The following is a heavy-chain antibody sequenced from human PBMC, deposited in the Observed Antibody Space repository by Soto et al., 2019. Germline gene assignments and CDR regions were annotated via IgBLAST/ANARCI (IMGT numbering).Heavy chain of an antibody. CDR1: GGSISSYY. Sequence: PSETLSRTCTVSGGSISSYYWSWIRQPPGKGLEWIGYIYYSGSTNYNPSLKSRVTISVDTSKNQFSLKLSSVTAADTAVYYCARLKYSSSSKWHYYYYYMDVWGKGTTVTVSS. CDR3: ARLKYSSSSKWHYYYYYMDV. V-gene: IGHV4-59*08. CDR2: IYYSGST. D-gene: IGHD6-6*01. J-gene: IGHJ6*03.